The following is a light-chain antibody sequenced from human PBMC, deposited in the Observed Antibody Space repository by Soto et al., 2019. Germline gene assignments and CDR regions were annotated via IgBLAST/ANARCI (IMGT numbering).Light chain of an antibody. CDR1: SSDIGSYNL. CDR2: DGN. CDR3: CSYAGTSTSV. V-gene: IGLV2-23*01. J-gene: IGLJ3*02. Sequence: QSALTQPASVSGSPGQSITISCTGTSSDIGSYNLVSWYQQHPGKAPKLIIYDGNKRPSGVSDRFSASKSGNTASLTISGLQAEDEAYYYCCSYAGTSTSVFGGGTKLT.